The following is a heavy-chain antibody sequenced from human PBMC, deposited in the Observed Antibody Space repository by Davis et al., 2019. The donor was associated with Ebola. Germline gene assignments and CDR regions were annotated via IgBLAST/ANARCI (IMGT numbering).Heavy chain of an antibody. Sequence: ESLKISCAVYGGSFSGYYWSWIRQPPGKGLEWIGEINHSGSTNYNPSLKSRVTISVDTSKNQFSLKLSSVTAADTAVYYCARVVGSYYYGMDVWGQGTTVTVSS. CDR2: INHSGST. V-gene: IGHV4-34*01. D-gene: IGHD1-26*01. CDR1: GGSFSGYY. CDR3: ARVVGSYYYGMDV. J-gene: IGHJ6*02.